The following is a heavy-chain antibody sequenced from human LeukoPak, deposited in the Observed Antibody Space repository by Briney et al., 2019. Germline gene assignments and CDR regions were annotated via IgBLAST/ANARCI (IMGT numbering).Heavy chain of an antibody. V-gene: IGHV3-7*03. CDR3: ARGIWFGYNWFDP. Sequence: GGSLRLSCAASGFTFSSYWMSWVRQAPGKGLEWVANIKQDGSEKYYVDSVKGRFTISRDNAKNSLYLQMYSLRAEDTAVYYCARGIWFGYNWFDPWGQGTLVTVSS. J-gene: IGHJ5*02. D-gene: IGHD3-10*01. CDR1: GFTFSSYW. CDR2: IKQDGSEK.